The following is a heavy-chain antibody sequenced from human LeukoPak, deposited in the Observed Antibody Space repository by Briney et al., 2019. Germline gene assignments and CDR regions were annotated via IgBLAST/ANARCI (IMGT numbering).Heavy chain of an antibody. V-gene: IGHV3-23*01. CDR1: GFTFSSYA. J-gene: IGHJ4*02. Sequence: GGSLRLSCAASGFTFSSYAMSWVRQAPGKGLEWVSAISGSGGSTYYADSVKGRFAISRDNSKNTLYLQMNSLRAEDTAVYYCARPFSVHFDWDFWGQGTLVTVSS. CDR2: ISGSGGST. D-gene: IGHD3-9*01. CDR3: ARPFSVHFDWDF.